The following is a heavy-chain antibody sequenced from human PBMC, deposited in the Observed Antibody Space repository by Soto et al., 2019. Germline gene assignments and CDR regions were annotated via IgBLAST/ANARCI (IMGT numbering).Heavy chain of an antibody. CDR3: ASQAGGGCSNRIGCYGPHV. CDR1: GYIFTTYY. Sequence: QVQLVQSGAEVKKPGASVRISCRASGYIFTTYYIHWVRQAPGPGLERMGIINPGGSTITYSQKFQGILNMTRDTSTSTVSIELSSLRSDDMAVYFCASQAGGGCSNRIGCYGPHVCGQGTTVTVSS. J-gene: IGHJ6*02. V-gene: IGHV1-46*01. D-gene: IGHD2-15*01. CDR2: INPGGSTI.